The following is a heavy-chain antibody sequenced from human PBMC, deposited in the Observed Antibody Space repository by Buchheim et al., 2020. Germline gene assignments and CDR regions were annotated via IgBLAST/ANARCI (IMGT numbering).Heavy chain of an antibody. D-gene: IGHD6-6*01. CDR2: IYHSGST. J-gene: IGHJ4*02. CDR1: GDSISSSIW. CDR3: ARGSKHSSSVVFDY. Sequence: QVQLQEPGPGLVKPSGTLSLTCVVSGDSISSSIWWNWVRQPPGKGLEWIGEIYHSGSTNYNPSLKRRVTISLDKSRNQFSLNLNSVTAADTAVYYCARGSKHSSSVVFDYWGPGTL. V-gene: IGHV4-4*02.